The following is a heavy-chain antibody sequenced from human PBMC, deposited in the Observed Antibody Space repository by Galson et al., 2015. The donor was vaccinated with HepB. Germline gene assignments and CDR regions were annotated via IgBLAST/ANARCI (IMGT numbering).Heavy chain of an antibody. D-gene: IGHD3-16*01. Sequence: SVTVSCKASGFTFTSSAMQWVRQARGQRLEWIGWIVVGSGYTNYAQKFQERVTISRDMSTSTAYMELSSLRSEDTAVYYCAGGNYGMDVWGHGTTVTASS. CDR1: GFTFTSSA. J-gene: IGHJ6*02. CDR3: AGGNYGMDV. CDR2: IVVGSGYT. V-gene: IGHV1-58*02.